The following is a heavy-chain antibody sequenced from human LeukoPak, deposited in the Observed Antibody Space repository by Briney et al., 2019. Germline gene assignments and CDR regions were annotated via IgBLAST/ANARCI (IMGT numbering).Heavy chain of an antibody. CDR2: IKQDGSEK. V-gene: IGHV3-7*01. CDR3: ARDYSSSWYSGGYYYGMDV. J-gene: IGHJ6*02. Sequence: GGSLRLSCAASGFTFSSYWMSWVRRAPGKGLEWVANIKQDGSEKYYVDSVKGRFTISRDNAKNSLYLQMNSLRAEDTAVYYCARDYSSSWYSGGYYYGMDVWGQGTTVTVSS. CDR1: GFTFSSYW. D-gene: IGHD6-13*01.